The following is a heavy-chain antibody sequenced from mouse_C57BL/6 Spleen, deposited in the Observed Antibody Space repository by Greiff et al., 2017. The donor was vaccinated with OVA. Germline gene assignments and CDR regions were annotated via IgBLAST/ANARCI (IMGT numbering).Heavy chain of an antibody. V-gene: IGHV3-6*01. CDR2: ISYDGSN. CDR3: ARDNNYDYFDY. D-gene: IGHD1-3*01. CDR1: GYSITSGYY. J-gene: IGHJ2*01. Sequence: DVKLQESGPGLVKPSQSLSLTCSVTGYSITSGYYWNWIRQFPGNKLEWMGYISYDGSNNYNPSLKNRIPITRNTSKNQFFLKLNSVTTEDTATYYCARDNNYDYFDYWGQGTTLTVSS.